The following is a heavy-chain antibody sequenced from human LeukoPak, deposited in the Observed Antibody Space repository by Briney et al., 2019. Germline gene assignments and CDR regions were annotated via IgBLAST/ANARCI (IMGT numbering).Heavy chain of an antibody. CDR2: IKGDGSQN. CDR3: ARDLGYYRADY. J-gene: IGHJ4*02. V-gene: IGHV3-7*04. D-gene: IGHD1-26*01. Sequence: GESLRLSCSASGFTFSSYWMNWVRQAPGKGLEWVANIKGDGSQNHYGDPVKGRFTISRDNAKNSLYLQMNSLRDEDTAVYYCARDLGYYRADYWGQGTLVTVSS. CDR1: GFTFSSYW.